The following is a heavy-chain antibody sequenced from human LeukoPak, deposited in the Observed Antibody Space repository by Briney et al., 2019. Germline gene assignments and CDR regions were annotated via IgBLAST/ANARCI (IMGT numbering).Heavy chain of an antibody. Sequence: SVKVSCKASGGTFSSYAISWVRQAPGQGLEWMGGIIPIFGTANYAQEFQGRVTITADESTSTAYMELSSLRSEDTAVYYCARGNYYDSSGYDPYWYFDLWGRGTLVTVSS. J-gene: IGHJ2*01. CDR1: GGTFSSYA. D-gene: IGHD3-22*01. CDR3: ARGNYYDSSGYDPYWYFDL. V-gene: IGHV1-69*01. CDR2: IIPIFGTA.